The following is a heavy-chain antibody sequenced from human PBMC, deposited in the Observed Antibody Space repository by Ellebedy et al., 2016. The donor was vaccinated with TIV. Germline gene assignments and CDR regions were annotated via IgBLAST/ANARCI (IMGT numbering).Heavy chain of an antibody. CDR3: ARHLGGDYCDY. CDR1: GGSISSPSFH. D-gene: IGHD3-16*01. CDR2: IDYSGRT. V-gene: IGHV4-39*01. J-gene: IGHJ4*02. Sequence: SETLSLTXSVSGGSISSPSFHWGWTRQSPGKGLEWVGSIDYSGRTYYNPSLKSRVTISIDTSKKVFSLHLSSVTAADTAVYFCARHLGGDYCDYWGQGTLVTVSS.